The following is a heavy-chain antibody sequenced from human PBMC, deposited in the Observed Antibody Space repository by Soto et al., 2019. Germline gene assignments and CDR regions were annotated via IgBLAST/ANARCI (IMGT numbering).Heavy chain of an antibody. Sequence: EVQLLESGGGLVQPGGSLRLSCVASGFPFSSYAMRWVRQTPGRGLECVSSISSGSNTYYTDSVRGRFTISRDNSKNSLFLQMTSRRADDTALYYCAKASATGKSDGMDVWGQGTTVSVSS. V-gene: IGHV3-23*01. CDR3: AKASATGKSDGMDV. CDR2: ISSGSNT. D-gene: IGHD7-27*01. J-gene: IGHJ6*02. CDR1: GFPFSSYA.